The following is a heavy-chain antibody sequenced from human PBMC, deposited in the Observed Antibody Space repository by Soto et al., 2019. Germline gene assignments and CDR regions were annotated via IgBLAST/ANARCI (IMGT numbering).Heavy chain of an antibody. CDR2: IYYRGTT. Sequence: PSETLSLTCSVSGGSISNNNYHWGWIRQPPGKGLEWMGSIYYRGTTYYNPSLRSRITISVDTSRNQFSLAPSSVTAADTAVYFCARLRGGCPADFWGQGTLVTVSS. D-gene: IGHD3-16*01. CDR1: GGSISNNNYH. V-gene: IGHV4-39*01. CDR3: ARLRGGCPADF. J-gene: IGHJ4*02.